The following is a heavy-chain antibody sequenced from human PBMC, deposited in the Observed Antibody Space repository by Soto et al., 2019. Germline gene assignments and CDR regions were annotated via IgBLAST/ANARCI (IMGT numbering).Heavy chain of an antibody. CDR1: GFSLSTSGVG. CDR3: AHTHSSNWHDPYSWFDP. Sequence: QVTLKESGPTLVKPTQTLTLTCTFSGFSLSTSGVGVGWIRQPPGKALEWLALIFWDDDKRYSPSLRSRVTITKDTSKNQVVLTLTNVDPVDTGTYYCAHTHSSNWHDPYSWFDPWGQGLLVTVSS. V-gene: IGHV2-5*02. J-gene: IGHJ5*02. D-gene: IGHD6-13*01. CDR2: IFWDDDK.